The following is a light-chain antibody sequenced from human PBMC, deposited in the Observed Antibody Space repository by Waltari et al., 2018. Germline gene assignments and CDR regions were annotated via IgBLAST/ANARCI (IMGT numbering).Light chain of an antibody. Sequence: DIQMTQSRSTLSASVGDRVTITCRASPSISIWLAWYQQKPGKAPKLLIYGASSLESGVPSRFSGSGSGTEFTLTISSLQPDDFATYYCQQYNSYPLTFGGGTKVEIK. CDR2: GAS. CDR1: PSISIW. V-gene: IGKV1-5*01. J-gene: IGKJ4*01. CDR3: QQYNSYPLT.